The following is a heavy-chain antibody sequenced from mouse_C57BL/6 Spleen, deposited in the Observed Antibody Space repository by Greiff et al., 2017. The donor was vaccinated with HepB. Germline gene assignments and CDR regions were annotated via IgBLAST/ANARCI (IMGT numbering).Heavy chain of an antibody. Sequence: QVQLQQPGTELVKPGASVKLSCKASGYTFTSYWMHWVKQRPGQGLEWIGNINPSNGGTNYNEKFKSKATLTVDKSSSTAYMQLSSLTSEDSAVYYCARPLYYGDYDWYFDVWGTGTTVTVAS. CDR3: ARPLYYGDYDWYFDV. CDR2: INPSNGGT. CDR1: GYTFTSYW. J-gene: IGHJ1*03. D-gene: IGHD2-13*01. V-gene: IGHV1-53*01.